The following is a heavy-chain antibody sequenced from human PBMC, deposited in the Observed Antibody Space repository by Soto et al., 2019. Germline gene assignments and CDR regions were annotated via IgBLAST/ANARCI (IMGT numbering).Heavy chain of an antibody. V-gene: IGHV4-39*01. CDR1: GGSISSSSYY. CDR3: ARHGDIVVVPAAPWYGMDV. CDR2: IYYSGST. Sequence: PSETLSLTCTVSGGSISSSSYYWGWIRQPPGKGLEWIGSIYYSGSTYYNPSLKSRVTISVDTSKNQFSLKLSSVTAADTAVYYCARHGDIVVVPAAPWYGMDVWGQGTTVTVSS. D-gene: IGHD2-2*01. J-gene: IGHJ6*02.